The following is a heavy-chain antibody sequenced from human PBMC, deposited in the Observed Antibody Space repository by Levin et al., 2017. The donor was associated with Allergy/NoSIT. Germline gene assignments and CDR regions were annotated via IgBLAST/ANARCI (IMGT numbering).Heavy chain of an antibody. J-gene: IGHJ4*02. Sequence: SVKVSCKASGGTFSSYAISWVRQAPGQGLEWMGGIIPIFGTANYAQKFQGRVTITADESTSTAYMELSSLRSEDTAVYYCARDLGQLGYCSSTSCLPRYRFDYWGQGTLVTVSS. CDR2: IIPIFGTA. CDR3: ARDLGQLGYCSSTSCLPRYRFDY. CDR1: GGTFSSYA. V-gene: IGHV1-69*13. D-gene: IGHD2-2*01.